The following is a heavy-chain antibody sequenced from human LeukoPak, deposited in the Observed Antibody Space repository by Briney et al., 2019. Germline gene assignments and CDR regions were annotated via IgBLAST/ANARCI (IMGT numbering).Heavy chain of an antibody. D-gene: IGHD2-8*02. CDR3: ARTSRTGEPEYFQH. CDR2: IYYSGST. V-gene: IGHV4-30-4*01. CDR1: GGSISSGDYY. Sequence: PSQTLSLTCTVSGGSISSGDYYWTWMRQPPGKGLEWIGYIYYSGSTYYNSSLKSRVTISVDTSENQFSLKLSSVTAADTAVYYCARTSRTGEPEYFQHWGQGTLVTVSS. J-gene: IGHJ1*01.